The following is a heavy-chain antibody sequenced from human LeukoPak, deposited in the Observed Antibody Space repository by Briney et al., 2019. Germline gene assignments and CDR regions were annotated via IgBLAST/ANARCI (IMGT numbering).Heavy chain of an antibody. V-gene: IGHV4-39*01. CDR1: GGSITDYF. D-gene: IGHD3/OR15-3a*01. J-gene: IGHJ4*02. CDR3: ARQTGSGLFILP. Sequence: SETLSLTCALSGGSITDYFYNWVRQPPGKGLEWIGSIYYSGNTYYNASLKSQVSISIDTSKNQFSLRLTSVTAADTAVYYCARQTGSGLFILPGGQGTLVTVSS. CDR2: IYYSGNT.